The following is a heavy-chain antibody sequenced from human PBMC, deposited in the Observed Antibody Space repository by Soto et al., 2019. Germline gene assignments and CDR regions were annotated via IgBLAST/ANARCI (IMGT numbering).Heavy chain of an antibody. J-gene: IGHJ2*01. Sequence: QVQLVQSGAEVKEPGASVRVSCEASGYTFTNYDINWVRQAPGQRLEWMGWMNTNRDNTGYAQKFQGRVTMTRDTSINTAYLELSSLTFEATAVYYCARRTVAYWYFDVWGRGSLVTVSS. CDR3: ARRTVAYWYFDV. CDR2: MNTNRDNT. CDR1: GYTFTNYD. V-gene: IGHV1-8*01. D-gene: IGHD4-4*01.